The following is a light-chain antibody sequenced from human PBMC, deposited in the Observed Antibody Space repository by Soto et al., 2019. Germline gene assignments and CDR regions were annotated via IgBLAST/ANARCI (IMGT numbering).Light chain of an antibody. Sequence: QSALTQPASVSASLGQPISISCIGTSNDVGGYDYVSWYQQYPGKAPKLIIYDVTHRPSGVSHRFSGSRSGDTAFLTISWLQADDEADYYCSSYTKTGTEVFGGGTKVTVL. CDR3: SSYTKTGTEV. J-gene: IGLJ3*02. CDR1: SNDVGGYDY. CDR2: DVT. V-gene: IGLV2-14*03.